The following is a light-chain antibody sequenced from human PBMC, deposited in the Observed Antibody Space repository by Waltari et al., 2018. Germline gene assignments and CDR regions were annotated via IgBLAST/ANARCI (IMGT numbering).Light chain of an antibody. CDR2: DVN. Sequence: QSALTQPASVSGSPGQSITISCTGTTSDLGGYNYVSWYQQHPGKAPKLLIYDVNSRPSGVSNRFSRSKSGNTASLIISGLQAEDEADYYCCSFTSSSTWVFGGGTKLTVL. CDR3: CSFTSSSTWV. V-gene: IGLV2-14*01. CDR1: TSDLGGYNY. J-gene: IGLJ3*02.